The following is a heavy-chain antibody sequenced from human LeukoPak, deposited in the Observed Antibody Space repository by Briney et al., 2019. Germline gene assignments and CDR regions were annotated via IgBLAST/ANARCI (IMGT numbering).Heavy chain of an antibody. CDR3: ARRYGSGWYFYQGGDPYYFDY. Sequence: PSETLSLTCTVSGGSVSSYYWSWIRQPPGKGLEWIGYIYYSGSTNYNPSLKSRVTISVDTSKNQFSLKLSSVTAADTAVYYCARRYGSGWYFYQGGDPYYFDYWGQGTLVTVAS. D-gene: IGHD6-19*01. CDR1: GGSVSSYY. V-gene: IGHV4-59*02. J-gene: IGHJ4*02. CDR2: IYYSGST.